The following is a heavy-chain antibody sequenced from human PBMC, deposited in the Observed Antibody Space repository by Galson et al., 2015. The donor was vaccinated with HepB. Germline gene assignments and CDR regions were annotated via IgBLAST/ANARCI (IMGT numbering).Heavy chain of an antibody. Sequence: CAISGDSVSSNSAAWNWIRQSPSRGLEWLGRTYNRSKWYNDYAVSVKSRITINPDTSKNQFSLQLNSVTPEDTAVYYCARSGGDSIAVAGTYYSYYYGMVVWCQGTTFTVS. D-gene: IGHD6-19*01. CDR3: ARSGGDSIAVAGTYYSYYYGMVV. CDR1: GDSVSSNSAA. V-gene: IGHV6-1*01. CDR2: TYNRSKWYN. J-gene: IGHJ6*02.